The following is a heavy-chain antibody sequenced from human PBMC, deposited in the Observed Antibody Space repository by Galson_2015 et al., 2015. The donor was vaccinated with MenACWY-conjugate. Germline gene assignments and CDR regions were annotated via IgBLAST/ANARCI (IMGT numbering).Heavy chain of an antibody. V-gene: IGHV1-3*01. CDR2: INAGNGST. Sequence: SVKVSCKASGYTFTNYAMHWVRQAPGQRLEWMGWINAGNGSTKYSQKFQGRVTITSDTSASTAYMELSSLRSEDTAVYYCAREIVVAPAASRGDYYYGMDVWGQGTTVTVSS. CDR3: AREIVVAPAASRGDYYYGMDV. CDR1: GYTFTNYA. D-gene: IGHD2-2*01. J-gene: IGHJ6*02.